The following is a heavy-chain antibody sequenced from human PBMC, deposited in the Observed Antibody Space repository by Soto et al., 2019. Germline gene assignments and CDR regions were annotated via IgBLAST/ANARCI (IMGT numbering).Heavy chain of an antibody. D-gene: IGHD2-21*01. CDR2: IYYTGKT. CDR3: ARVFAGSFDC. CDR1: GGSLSSGGYY. V-gene: IGHV4-31*03. J-gene: IGHJ4*02. Sequence: QVQLQESGPGLVKPSQTLSLTCTVSGGSLSSGGYYWSWLRQLPGKGLEWIGYIYYTGKTYYNPALKSRLAMSVDTSKNQFSLKLSSVTAADSALYYCARVFAGSFDCWGQGTLVTVSS.